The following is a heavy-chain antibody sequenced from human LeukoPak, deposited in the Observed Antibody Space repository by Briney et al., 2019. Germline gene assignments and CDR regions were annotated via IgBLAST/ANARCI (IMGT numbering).Heavy chain of an antibody. CDR2: IYYSGST. J-gene: IGHJ4*02. V-gene: IGHV4-39*07. D-gene: IGHD1-26*01. CDR3: AGDLGGGGSPSSDY. CDR1: GGSISSSSYY. Sequence: PSETLSLTCTVSGGSISSSSYYWGWIRQPPGKGLEWIGSIYYSGSTYYNPSLKSRVTISVDTSKNQFSLKLSSVTAADTAVYYCAGDLGGGGSPSSDYWGQGTLVTVSS.